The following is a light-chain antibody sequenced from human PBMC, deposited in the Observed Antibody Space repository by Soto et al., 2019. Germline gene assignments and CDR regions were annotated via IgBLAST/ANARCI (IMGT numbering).Light chain of an antibody. V-gene: IGKV3-11*01. Sequence: EIVLTQSPGTLSLSPGETAILSCWASQSVSDYLAWYQQKPGQAPRLLIYDTSYRATGIPARFSGSGSGTHFSLTISSLKPDDFAVYYCQQPSSWPRTFGQGTKVEVK. J-gene: IGKJ1*01. CDR3: QQPSSWPRT. CDR1: QSVSDY. CDR2: DTS.